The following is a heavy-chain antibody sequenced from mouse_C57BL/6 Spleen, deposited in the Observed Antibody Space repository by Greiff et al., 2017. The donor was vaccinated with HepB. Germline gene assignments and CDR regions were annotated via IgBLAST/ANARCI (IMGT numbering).Heavy chain of an antibody. CDR3: ARGLLRRNAMDY. Sequence: VQLKESGPGMVKPSQSLSLTCTVPGYSITSGYYWHWIRHFPGNKLEWMGYISYSGSTNYNPSLKSRISITHDTSKNHFFLKLNSVTTEDTATYYCARGLLRRNAMDYWGQGTSVTVSS. CDR1: GYSITSGYY. V-gene: IGHV3-1*01. D-gene: IGHD2-3*01. J-gene: IGHJ4*01. CDR2: ISYSGST.